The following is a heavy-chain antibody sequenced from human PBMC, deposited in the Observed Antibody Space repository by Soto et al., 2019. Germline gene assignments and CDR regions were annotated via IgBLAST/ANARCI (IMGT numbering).Heavy chain of an antibody. CDR3: STSLDY. V-gene: IGHV3-7*01. CDR1: SLTVGTYW. Sequence: SLTASAPSASLTVGTYWRDRCRQAPGKGLEWVANINQDGSEKHYVASVKGRFTISRDNAKNSLYLQISSLTAEDSALYYCSTSLDYWGKGALVTV. CDR2: INQDGSEK. J-gene: IGHJ4*02.